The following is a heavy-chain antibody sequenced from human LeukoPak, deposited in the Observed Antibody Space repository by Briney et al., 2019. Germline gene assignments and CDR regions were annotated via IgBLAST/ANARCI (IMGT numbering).Heavy chain of an antibody. D-gene: IGHD4-17*01. V-gene: IGHV4-34*01. Sequence: SETLSLTCAVYGGSFSGYYWSWIRQPPGKGLEWIGEINHSGSTNYNPSLKSRVTISVDTSKNQFSLKLSSVTAADTAVCYCARGESNDYGDYVDDYWGQGTLVTVSS. CDR2: INHSGST. CDR3: ARGESNDYGDYVDDY. J-gene: IGHJ4*02. CDR1: GGSFSGYY.